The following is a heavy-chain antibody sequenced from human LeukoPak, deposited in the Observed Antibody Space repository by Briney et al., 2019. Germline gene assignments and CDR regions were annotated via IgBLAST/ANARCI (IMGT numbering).Heavy chain of an antibody. V-gene: IGHV3-48*04. Sequence: GGSLRLSCAASGFTFSSYSMNWVRQAPGKGLEWVSYISSSSSTIYYADSVKGRFTISRDNAKNSLYLQMNSLRAEDTAVYYCARDLERSSSSVDYWGQGTLVTVSS. CDR3: ARDLERSSSSVDY. CDR1: GFTFSSYS. D-gene: IGHD6-13*01. CDR2: ISSSSSTI. J-gene: IGHJ4*02.